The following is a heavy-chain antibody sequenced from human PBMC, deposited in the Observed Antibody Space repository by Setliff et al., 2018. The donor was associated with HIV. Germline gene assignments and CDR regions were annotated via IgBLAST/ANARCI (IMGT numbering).Heavy chain of an antibody. CDR1: GFTFGSYW. D-gene: IGHD3-10*01. J-gene: IGHJ4*02. CDR2: IKRDGSEK. Sequence: GGSLRLSCAASGFTFGSYWMSWVRQAPGRGLEWVANIKRDGSEKYYVDSVKGRFTISRDNAKSSLSLQMHNLRAEDTATYYCARNWDFYNSGSLVFDYWGQGTLVTVSS. CDR3: ARNWDFYNSGSLVFDY. V-gene: IGHV3-7*02.